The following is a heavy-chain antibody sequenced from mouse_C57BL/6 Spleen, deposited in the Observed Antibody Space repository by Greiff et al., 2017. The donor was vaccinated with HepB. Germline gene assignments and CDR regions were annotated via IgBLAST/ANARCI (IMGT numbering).Heavy chain of an antibody. CDR2: IYPGDGDT. J-gene: IGHJ1*03. V-gene: IGHV1-82*01. Sequence: LQESGPELVKPGASVKISCKASGYAFSSSWMNWVKQRPGKGLEWIGRIYPGDGDTNYNGKFKGKATLTADKSSSTAYMQLSSLTSEDSAVYFCALLLLDVWGTGTTVTVSS. CDR3: ALLLLDV. CDR1: GYAFSSSW. D-gene: IGHD1-1*01.